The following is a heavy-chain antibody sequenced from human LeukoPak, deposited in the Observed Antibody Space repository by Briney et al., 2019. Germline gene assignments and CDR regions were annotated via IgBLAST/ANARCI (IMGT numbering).Heavy chain of an antibody. CDR1: GVTFSSYE. J-gene: IGHJ6*04. D-gene: IGHD3-10*02. Sequence: GGCLRLSCAAPGVTFSSYELNWVRQAPGKGLEWVSYISSSGSTIYYADSVKGRFTISRDNAKNSLYLQMNSLRAEDTAVYYCAELGITMIGGVWGKGTTVTISS. V-gene: IGHV3-48*03. CDR2: ISSSGSTI. CDR3: AELGITMIGGV.